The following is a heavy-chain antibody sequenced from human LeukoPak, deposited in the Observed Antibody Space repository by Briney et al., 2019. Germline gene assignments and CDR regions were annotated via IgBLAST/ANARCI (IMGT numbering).Heavy chain of an antibody. Sequence: GGSLRLSCAASGFTFSSDAMSWVRQAPGKGLEWVSAISGSGGSTYYADSVKGRFTLSRDNSKNTLDLQMNSLRAEDTAVYYCAKTWRGSSWSFDYWGQGTLVTVSS. CDR3: AKTWRGSSWSFDY. D-gene: IGHD6-13*01. CDR2: ISGSGGST. J-gene: IGHJ4*02. CDR1: GFTFSSDA. V-gene: IGHV3-23*01.